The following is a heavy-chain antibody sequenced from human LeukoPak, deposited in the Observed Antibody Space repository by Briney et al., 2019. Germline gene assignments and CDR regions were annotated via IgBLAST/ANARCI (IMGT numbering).Heavy chain of an antibody. D-gene: IGHD2-8*01. V-gene: IGHV1-69*06. Sequence: ASVKVSCKASGGTFSSYAISWVRQAPGQGLEWMGGIIPIFGTANYAQKFQGRVTITADKSTSTAYMELSSLRSEDTAVYYCASRLMVTYYFDYWGQGTLVTVSS. J-gene: IGHJ4*02. CDR1: GGTFSSYA. CDR3: ASRLMVTYYFDY. CDR2: IIPIFGTA.